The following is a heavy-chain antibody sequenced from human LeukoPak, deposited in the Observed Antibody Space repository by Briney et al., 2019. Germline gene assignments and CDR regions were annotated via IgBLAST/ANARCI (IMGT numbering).Heavy chain of an antibody. Sequence: ASVKVSCKASGYTFTGYYMHWVRQAPGQGLEWLGWISPYNSATKYSQRLQGRVTVTADTSTSTGYLDLRSLTSDDTAVYYCARDSPHGMDVWGKGTTVIVSS. CDR3: ARDSPHGMDV. V-gene: IGHV1-18*04. CDR2: ISPYNSAT. J-gene: IGHJ6*04. CDR1: GYTFTGYY.